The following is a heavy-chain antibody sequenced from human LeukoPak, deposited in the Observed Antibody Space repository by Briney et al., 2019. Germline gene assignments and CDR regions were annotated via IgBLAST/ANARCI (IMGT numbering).Heavy chain of an antibody. CDR2: TSGSGGST. CDR3: AKGGSHGYANQAFDI. CDR1: GLTFSSYA. V-gene: IGHV3-23*01. J-gene: IGHJ3*02. D-gene: IGHD5-18*01. Sequence: PGGSLRLSCAASGLTFSSYAMTWVRQAPGRGLEWVSATSGSGGSTYYADSAKGRFTISRDNSKNTLHLQMTSLRAEDTAVYYCAKGGSHGYANQAFDIWGQGTMVTVSS.